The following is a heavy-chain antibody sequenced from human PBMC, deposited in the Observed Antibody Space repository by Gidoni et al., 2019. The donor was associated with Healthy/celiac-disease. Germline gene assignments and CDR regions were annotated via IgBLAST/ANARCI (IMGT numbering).Heavy chain of an antibody. V-gene: IGHV4-59*08. CDR3: ARLSSSIAAAGLDY. CDR2: IYYSGST. Sequence: QVQVQESGPGLVEPSETLSLTAPVSGGSVSRYYWSWIRQPPGKGLEWIGYIYYSGSTNYHPSLQSRATIPVDTSKHQFALKLSSVTAADTAVHYCARLSSSIAAAGLDYWGPGTLVTVPS. CDR1: GGSVSRYY. J-gene: IGHJ4*02. D-gene: IGHD6-13*01.